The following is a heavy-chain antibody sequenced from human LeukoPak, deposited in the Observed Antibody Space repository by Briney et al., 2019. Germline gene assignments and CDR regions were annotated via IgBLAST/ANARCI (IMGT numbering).Heavy chain of an antibody. J-gene: IGHJ5*02. Sequence: GASVKVSCKASVYTFTSYGISWVRQAPGQGLEWMGWTSAYNGNTNYAQKLQGRVTMTTDTSTSTAYMELRSLRSDDTAVYYCAGCPGGSYRSNWFDPWGQGTLVTVSS. CDR1: VYTFTSYG. V-gene: IGHV1-18*01. CDR2: TSAYNGNT. D-gene: IGHD1-26*01. CDR3: AGCPGGSYRSNWFDP.